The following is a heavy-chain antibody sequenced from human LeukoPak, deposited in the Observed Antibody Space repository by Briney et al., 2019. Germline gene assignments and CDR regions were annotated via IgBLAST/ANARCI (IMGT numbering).Heavy chain of an antibody. D-gene: IGHD3-10*01. Sequence: ASVKVSCKASGGTFSSYAISWVRQAPGQGLEWMGGIIPIFGTANYAQKFQGRVTITADESTSTAYMELSSLRSEDTAVYYCARDRVVRGVTYWYFDLWGRGTLVTVSS. V-gene: IGHV1-69*13. J-gene: IGHJ2*01. CDR3: ARDRVVRGVTYWYFDL. CDR1: GGTFSSYA. CDR2: IIPIFGTA.